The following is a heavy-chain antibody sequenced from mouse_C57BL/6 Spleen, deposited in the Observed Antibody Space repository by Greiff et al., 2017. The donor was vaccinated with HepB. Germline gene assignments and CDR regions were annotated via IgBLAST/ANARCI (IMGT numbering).Heavy chain of an antibody. CDR2: IYPGSGST. CDR1: GYTFTSYW. J-gene: IGHJ2*01. Sequence: QVQLKQPGAELVKPGASVKMSCKASGYTFTSYWITWVKQRPGQGLEWIGDIYPGSGSTNYNEKFKSKATLTVDTSSSTAYMQLSSLTSEDSAVYYCARGRGGIYDGYYFDYWGQGTTLTVSS. CDR3: ARGRGGIYDGYYFDY. D-gene: IGHD2-3*01. V-gene: IGHV1-55*01.